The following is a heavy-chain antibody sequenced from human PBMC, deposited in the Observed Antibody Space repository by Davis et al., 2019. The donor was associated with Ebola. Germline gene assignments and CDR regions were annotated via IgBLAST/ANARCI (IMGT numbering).Heavy chain of an antibody. D-gene: IGHD2-2*01. CDR2: IYYSGST. CDR3: ASGAYCSSTSCYGYYYYGMDV. V-gene: IGHV4-30-4*02. Sequence: SETLSLTCTVSGGSISSGDYYWSWIRQPPGKGLEWIGYIYYSGSTYYNPSLKSRVTISVDTSKNQFSLKLSSVTAADTAVYYCASGAYCSSTSCYGYYYYGMDVWGQGTTVTVSS. CDR1: GGSISSGDYY. J-gene: IGHJ6*02.